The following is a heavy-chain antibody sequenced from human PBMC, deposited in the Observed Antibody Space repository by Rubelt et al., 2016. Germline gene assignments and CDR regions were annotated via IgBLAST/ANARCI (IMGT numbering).Heavy chain of an antibody. CDR1: GFSLSTSGMC. D-gene: IGHD1-1*01. CDR2: IDWDDDK. J-gene: IGHJ4*02. V-gene: IGHV2-70*01. Sequence: QVTLRESGPALVKPTQTLTLTCTFSGFSLSTSGMCVSWIRQPPGQALEWLALIDWDDDKYYSTALRTRLTISKDTSKNQVVRTMTDRDPVDTATYYCARTQTETEPDYWGQGTLVTVSS. CDR3: ARTQTETEPDY.